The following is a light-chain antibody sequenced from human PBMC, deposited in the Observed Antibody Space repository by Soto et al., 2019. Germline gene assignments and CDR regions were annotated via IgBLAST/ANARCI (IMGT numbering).Light chain of an antibody. Sequence: IVLTQSPGTLSLSPGERATLSCRASQSVSSYLAWYQQKPGQAPRLLIYDASTRATGIPARFSGSGSGTDFALTISSLEPEDFALYYCQQRGNWPKTFGQGTKVDIK. CDR3: QQRGNWPKT. J-gene: IGKJ1*01. CDR1: QSVSSY. V-gene: IGKV3-11*01. CDR2: DAS.